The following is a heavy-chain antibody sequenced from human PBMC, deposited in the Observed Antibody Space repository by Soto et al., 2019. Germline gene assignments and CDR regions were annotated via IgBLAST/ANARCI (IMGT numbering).Heavy chain of an antibody. D-gene: IGHD2-15*01. J-gene: IGHJ4*02. Sequence: EVQLVESGGGLVQPGGSLRLSCAASGFTFSSYNMNWVRQAPGKGLEWVSYIISSSTTIHYGDSVKGRFTISRDNAKNSLYLQMNSLGAEDTAVYYCARGVGYCSGGSCYLDSWGQGTLVTVSS. V-gene: IGHV3-48*01. CDR3: ARGVGYCSGGSCYLDS. CDR2: IISSSTTI. CDR1: GFTFSSYN.